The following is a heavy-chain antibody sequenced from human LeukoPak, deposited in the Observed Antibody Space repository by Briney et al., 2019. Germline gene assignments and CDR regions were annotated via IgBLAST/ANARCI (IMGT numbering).Heavy chain of an antibody. CDR2: IYSSGST. CDR1: GGSISSGSYY. J-gene: IGHJ3*02. D-gene: IGHD2/OR15-2a*01. Sequence: SETLSLTCTVSGGSISSGSYYWSWIRQPAGKGLEWIGRIYSSGSTNYNPSLKSRVTMSVDTSKNQFSLKLSSVTAADTAVYYCARDVYVNGAFDIWGQGTMVTVSS. CDR3: ARDVYVNGAFDI. V-gene: IGHV4-61*02.